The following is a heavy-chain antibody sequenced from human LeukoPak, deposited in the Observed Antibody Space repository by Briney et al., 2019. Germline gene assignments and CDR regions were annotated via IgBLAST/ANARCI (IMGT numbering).Heavy chain of an antibody. V-gene: IGHV1-18*01. CDR3: VXXXXXXXXXXSGQYYFDL. CDR2: ISPYNGNT. CDR1: GYSFTSYA. D-gene: IGHD3-3*01. J-gene: IGHJ4*02. Sequence: GASVKVSCKASGYSFTSYALSWVRQAPGQGPEWMGWISPYNGNTNVAQKLQGRVTLTTDTATTTAYMELRSLRSDDTAVYYCVXXXXXXXXXXSGQYYFDLWGQGTLVTVSS.